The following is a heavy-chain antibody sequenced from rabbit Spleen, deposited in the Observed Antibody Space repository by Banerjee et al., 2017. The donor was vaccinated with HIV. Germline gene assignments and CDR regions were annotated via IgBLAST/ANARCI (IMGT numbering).Heavy chain of an antibody. CDR1: GFSFSSGYW. V-gene: IGHV1S45*01. CDR2: IFTGSGTI. D-gene: IGHD4-2*01. Sequence: LEESWGGLVKPGGTLTITCTASGFSFSSGYWIYWFRQAPGKGLEWIGCIFTGSGTIYYASWAKGRFTITKSSSTTVTLQMTSLTAADTATYFCARETYGRYGGGNLANLWGQGTLVTVS. J-gene: IGHJ4*01. CDR3: ARETYGRYGGGNLANL.